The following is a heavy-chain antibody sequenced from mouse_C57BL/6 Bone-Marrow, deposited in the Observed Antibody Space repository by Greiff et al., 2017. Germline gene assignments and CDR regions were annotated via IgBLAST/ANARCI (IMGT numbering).Heavy chain of an antibody. J-gene: IGHJ4*01. CDR2: IYPGSGNT. D-gene: IGHD5-1-1*01. V-gene: IGHV1-84*01. CDR3: ASGGGEEIGGIPLYAMDS. CDR1: GYTFADYY. Sequence: VQLQQSGPELVKPGASVKISCKASGYTFADYYINWVKQRPGQGLEWIGWIYPGSGNTKYNEKFKGKATLTVDTSSSTAYMQLSSLTSEDSAVYFCASGGGEEIGGIPLYAMDSSGEGTPVTVSS.